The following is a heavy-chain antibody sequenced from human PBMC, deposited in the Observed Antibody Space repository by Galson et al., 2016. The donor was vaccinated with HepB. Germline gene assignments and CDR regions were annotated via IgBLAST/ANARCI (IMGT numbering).Heavy chain of an antibody. CDR3: ARGWKSDFDAPQFDS. D-gene: IGHD2-21*02. J-gene: IGHJ4*02. CDR2: IHTSGST. CDR1: GDSIRSGSYY. V-gene: IGHV4-61*02. Sequence: TLSLTCTVSGDSIRSGSYYWSWIRQPAGKGLEWIGRIHTSGSTKYNPSLWSRVTISLDTSKNQFSLNLTAVTAADTAVYYCARGWKSDFDAPQFDSWGQGTQVTVSS.